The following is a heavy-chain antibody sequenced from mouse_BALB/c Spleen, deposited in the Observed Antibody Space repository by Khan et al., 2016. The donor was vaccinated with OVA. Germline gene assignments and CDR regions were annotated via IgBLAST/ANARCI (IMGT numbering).Heavy chain of an antibody. D-gene: IGHD1-1*01. J-gene: IGHJ2*01. CDR3: ARIKKIVATYFDY. CDR1: GYTFTSYW. CDR2: TNPTNGRT. V-gene: IGHV1S81*02. Sequence: QVQLQQSGAELVKAGASVKMSCKASGYTFTSYWMHWVKQRLGQGLEWFAETNPTNGRTYYNEKFTSQATLTVDNSSRTAYMRRSGPTFEDSAVYYCARIKKIVATYFDYWGQGTTLTVSS.